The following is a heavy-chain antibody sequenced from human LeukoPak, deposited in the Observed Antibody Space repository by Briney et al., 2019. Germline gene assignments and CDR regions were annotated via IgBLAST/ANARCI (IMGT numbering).Heavy chain of an antibody. V-gene: IGHV3-21*01. J-gene: IGHJ4*02. Sequence: GGSLRLSCAASGFTFSSYSMIWVRQAPGKGLEWVSSISSSSSYIYYADSVKGRFTISRDNAKNSLYLQMNSLRAEDTAVYYCARGTDSGSYYPAFDYWGQGTLVTVSS. CDR1: GFTFSSYS. CDR3: ARGTDSGSYYPAFDY. D-gene: IGHD1-26*01. CDR2: ISSSSSYI.